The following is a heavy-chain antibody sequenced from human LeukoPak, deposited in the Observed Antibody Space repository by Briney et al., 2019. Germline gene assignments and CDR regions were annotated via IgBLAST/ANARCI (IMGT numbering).Heavy chain of an antibody. V-gene: IGHV7-4-1*02. Sequence: ASVEVSCKASGYTFTSYAMNWVRQAPGQGLEWMGWINTNTGNPTYAQGFTGRFVFSLDTSVSTAYLQISSLKAEDTAVYYCARSINVDTAMVFDYWGQGTLVTVSS. CDR1: GYTFTSYA. CDR2: INTNTGNP. J-gene: IGHJ4*02. D-gene: IGHD5-18*01. CDR3: ARSINVDTAMVFDY.